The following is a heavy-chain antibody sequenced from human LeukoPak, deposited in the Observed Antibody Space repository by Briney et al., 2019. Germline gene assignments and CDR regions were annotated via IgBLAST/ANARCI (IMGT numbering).Heavy chain of an antibody. J-gene: IGHJ3*02. CDR3: ATHSSGYDLGNDAFDI. Sequence: PSQTLSLTCTVSGGSISSGDYYWSWIRQPPGKGLEWIGYIYYSGSTYYNPSLKSRVTISVDTSKNRFSLKLSSVTAADTAVYYCATHSSGYDLGNDAFDIWGQGTMVTVSS. V-gene: IGHV4-30-4*08. CDR2: IYYSGST. CDR1: GGSISSGDYY. D-gene: IGHD3-22*01.